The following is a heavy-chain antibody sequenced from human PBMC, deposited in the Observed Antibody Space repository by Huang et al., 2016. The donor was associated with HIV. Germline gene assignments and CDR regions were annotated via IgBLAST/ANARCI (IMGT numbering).Heavy chain of an antibody. CDR2: SYYSGDT. CDR1: GGSITSSGHY. J-gene: IGHJ3*02. CDR3: ARRGGWGADAFDI. Sequence: QLQLQESGPRLVKPSETLSLTCTVSGGSITSSGHYWGWIRQPPGKGLEGIGSSYYSGDTDYNPSLKSRVTISVDTSKKQFSLKLTSVTAADTAVYYCARRGGWGADAFDIWGQGTMVTVSS. D-gene: IGHD7-27*01. V-gene: IGHV4-39*01.